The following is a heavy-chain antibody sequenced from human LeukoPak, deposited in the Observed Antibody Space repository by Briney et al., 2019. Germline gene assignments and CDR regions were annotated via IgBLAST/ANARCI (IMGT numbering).Heavy chain of an antibody. V-gene: IGHV1-69*13. CDR1: GGTFSSYA. CDR2: IIAIFGTA. J-gene: IGHJ5*02. D-gene: IGHD4-17*01. Sequence: ASVKVSCKASGGTFSSYAISWVRQAPGQGLEWMGGIIAIFGTANYAQKFQGRVTITADESTSTAYMELSSLRSEDTAVYYCARDRYGDYHKTNWFDPWGQGTLVTVSS. CDR3: ARDRYGDYHKTNWFDP.